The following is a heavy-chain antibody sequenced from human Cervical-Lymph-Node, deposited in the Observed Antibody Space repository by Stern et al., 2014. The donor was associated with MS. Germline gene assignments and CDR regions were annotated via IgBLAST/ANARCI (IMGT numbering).Heavy chain of an antibody. CDR2: ISTYNGKT. V-gene: IGHV1-18*01. CDR3: ARDLRILGSTAWFDP. J-gene: IGHJ5*02. D-gene: IGHD1-7*01. CDR1: GYTFSTFG. Sequence: QMQLVQSGPEVKNPGASVKVSCKASGYTFSTFGVNWVRQAPGQGLEWMGWISTYNGKTTYAQKFQGRVIMSTDTSTSTVYMELKNLTSDDTAIYYCARDLRILGSTAWFDPWGQGTLVSVSS.